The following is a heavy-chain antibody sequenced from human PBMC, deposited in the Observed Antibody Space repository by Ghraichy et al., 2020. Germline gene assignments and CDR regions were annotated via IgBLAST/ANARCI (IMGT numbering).Heavy chain of an antibody. CDR3: ARGGSWFNNWFDP. D-gene: IGHD6-13*01. V-gene: IGHV4-59*01. CDR2: IYYSGNT. J-gene: IGHJ5*02. Sequence: SETLSLTCTISGGSISSYYWSWIRQPPGKGLEWIGYIYYSGNTNYNPSLKSRVTILVDTSKNQFSLKLSSVTAADTAIYYCARGGSWFNNWFDPWGQGTLVTVSS. CDR1: GGSISSYY.